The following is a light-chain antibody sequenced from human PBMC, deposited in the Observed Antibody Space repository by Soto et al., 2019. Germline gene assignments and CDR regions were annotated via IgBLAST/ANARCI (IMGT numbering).Light chain of an antibody. CDR2: DAS. J-gene: IGKJ1*01. CDR3: QQYKSYPWT. Sequence: DIHMTHSPSTLSASVGDRVTITCRASESISIWLAWYQQKAGKAPKLLIYDASSLESGVPSRFSGSGSGTEFSLTISSLQPDDFASYYCQQYKSYPWTFGQGTKVDIK. CDR1: ESISIW. V-gene: IGKV1-5*01.